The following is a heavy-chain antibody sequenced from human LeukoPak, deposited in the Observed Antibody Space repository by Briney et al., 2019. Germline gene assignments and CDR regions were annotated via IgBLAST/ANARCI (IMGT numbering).Heavy chain of an antibody. CDR2: ISGSGGST. Sequence: GGSLRLSCAASGFTFSSYAMSWVRQAPGKGLEWVSAISGSGGSTYYADSVKGRFTISRDNSKNTLYLQMNSLRAEDTAVYYCAKDLGIFGVVMEDYWGQGTLVTVSS. CDR1: GFTFSSYA. CDR3: AKDLGIFGVVMEDY. V-gene: IGHV3-23*01. D-gene: IGHD3-3*01. J-gene: IGHJ4*02.